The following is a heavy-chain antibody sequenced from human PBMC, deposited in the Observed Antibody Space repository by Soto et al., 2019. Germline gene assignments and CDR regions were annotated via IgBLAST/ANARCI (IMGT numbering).Heavy chain of an antibody. CDR3: GRCTSTSCHLGSDY. Sequence: GGSLRLSCAASGFTFSSYAMNWVRQAPGKGLEWVALISHDGINKYYADSVRGRFTISRDSSTNTLYLQMNSLRAADTAVYYCGRCTSTSCHLGSDYCGQGILVTVSS. J-gene: IGHJ4*02. CDR1: GFTFSSYA. CDR2: ISHDGINK. D-gene: IGHD2-2*01. V-gene: IGHV3-30-3*01.